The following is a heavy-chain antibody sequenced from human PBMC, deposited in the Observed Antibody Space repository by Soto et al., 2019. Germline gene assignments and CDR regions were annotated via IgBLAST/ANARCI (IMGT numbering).Heavy chain of an antibody. Sequence: SDNLSLTCAVFGGSFSGYYLRWILQPPGKGVEWIGEINHSGSTNYNPSLKSRVTISVDTSKNQFSLKLSSVTAADTAVYYCARGDYYGSGSYYRFYYYYYMDVSGKGTTVTVSS. CDR2: INHSGST. J-gene: IGHJ6*03. D-gene: IGHD3-10*01. V-gene: IGHV4-34*01. CDR1: GGSFSGYY. CDR3: ARGDYYGSGSYYRFYYYYYMDV.